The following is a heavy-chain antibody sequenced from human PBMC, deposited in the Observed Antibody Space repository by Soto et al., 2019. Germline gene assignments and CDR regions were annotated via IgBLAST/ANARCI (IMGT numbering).Heavy chain of an antibody. CDR1: GGSISSSSYY. J-gene: IGHJ5*02. D-gene: IGHD6-6*01. CDR3: ARQGVEYSSSSNWFDP. V-gene: IGHV4-39*01. CDR2: IYYSGST. Sequence: QLQLQESGPGLVKPSETLSLTFTVSGGSISSSSYYWGWIRQPPGKGLEWIGSIYYSGSTYYNPSLKSRVTISVDTSKNQFSLKLSSVTAADTAVYYCARQGVEYSSSSNWFDPWGQGTLVTVSS.